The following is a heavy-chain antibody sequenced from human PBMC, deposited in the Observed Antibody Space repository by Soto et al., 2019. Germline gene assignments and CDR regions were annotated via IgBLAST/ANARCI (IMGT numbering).Heavy chain of an antibody. Sequence: QVQLVQSGAEVKKPGASVKVSCQASGYTFTSYGISWVRQAPGQGLEWMGWISAYNANTKYAQKFQGRVTMTTDTSTSTADMELRSLRSDDTAVYYCARDLNLGLAAGWGQGTLVTVYS. CDR3: ARDLNLGLAAG. J-gene: IGHJ4*02. D-gene: IGHD6-13*01. CDR2: ISAYNANT. V-gene: IGHV1-18*01. CDR1: GYTFTSYG.